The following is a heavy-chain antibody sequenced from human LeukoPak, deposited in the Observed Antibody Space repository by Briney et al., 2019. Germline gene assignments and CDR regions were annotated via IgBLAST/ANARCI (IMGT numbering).Heavy chain of an antibody. V-gene: IGHV3-33*01. CDR2: IWYDGSNK. J-gene: IGHJ5*02. Sequence: GGSLRLSCAASGFTFSSYGMHWVRQAPGKGLEWVAVIWYDGSNKYYADSVKGRFTTSRDNFKNTLYLQMNSLRAEDTAVYYCARGRSWFDPWGQGTLSPSPQ. CDR3: ARGRSWFDP. CDR1: GFTFSSYG.